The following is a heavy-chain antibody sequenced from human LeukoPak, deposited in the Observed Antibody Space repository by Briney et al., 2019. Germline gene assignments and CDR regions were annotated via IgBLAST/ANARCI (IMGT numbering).Heavy chain of an antibody. V-gene: IGHV3-33*01. Sequence: GGSLRLSCATSGFTLNNFGIHWVRQSPGKGLGWVAVMWAGGGRTDYADSVKGRFTVSRDISRNTVYLEMNSLRAEDTALYYCARDIDTSSHFSRLDPWGQGTLVTVSS. CDR1: GFTLNNFG. D-gene: IGHD2-2*01. CDR3: ARDIDTSSHFSRLDP. CDR2: MWAGGGRT. J-gene: IGHJ5*02.